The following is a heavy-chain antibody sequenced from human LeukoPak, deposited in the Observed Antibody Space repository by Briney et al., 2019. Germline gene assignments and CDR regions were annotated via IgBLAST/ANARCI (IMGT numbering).Heavy chain of an antibody. CDR2: IKQDGSEK. CDR3: ARSYGDDYFDY. CDR1: GFTFSSYW. J-gene: IGHJ4*02. V-gene: IGHV3-7*01. D-gene: IGHD4-17*01. Sequence: TGGSLRLSCAASGFTFSSYWMGWVRQAPGKGLEWVANIKQDGSEKYYVDSVKGRFTISRDNAKNSLYLQMNSLRAEDTAVYYCARSYGDDYFDYWGQGTLVTVSS.